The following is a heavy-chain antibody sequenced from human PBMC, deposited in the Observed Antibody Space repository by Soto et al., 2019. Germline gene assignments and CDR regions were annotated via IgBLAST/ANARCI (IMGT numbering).Heavy chain of an antibody. V-gene: IGHV3-48*03. CDR1: GFTFSSYE. CDR2: ISGDGTTT. J-gene: IGHJ4*02. Sequence: GSLRLSCAASGFTFSSYEMNWVRQAPGKGLEWVSKISGDGTTTYYADSVKGRFTVSRDNAENSVYLQMNSLRAEDTAVYYCASDPYYYASGFWGQGTLVTVS. D-gene: IGHD3-10*01. CDR3: ASDPYYYASGF.